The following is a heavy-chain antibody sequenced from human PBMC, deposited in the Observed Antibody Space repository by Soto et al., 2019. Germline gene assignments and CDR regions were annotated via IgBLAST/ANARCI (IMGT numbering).Heavy chain of an antibody. J-gene: IGHJ4*02. CDR2: NSGSDDGT. CDR3: AKGGGTSSSGWWWAPGQ. Sequence: EVQLLESGGDLVQPGGYLRLSCAASGFTFSSSAMSWVRQAPGKGLEWVLFNSGSDDGTYYADSVKGRFTFSRDKSKNTIYLQMSSLRPEDTAMYFCAKGGGTSSSGWWWAPGQWGQGTLVTVSS. V-gene: IGHV3-23*01. D-gene: IGHD6-13*01. CDR1: GFTFSSSA.